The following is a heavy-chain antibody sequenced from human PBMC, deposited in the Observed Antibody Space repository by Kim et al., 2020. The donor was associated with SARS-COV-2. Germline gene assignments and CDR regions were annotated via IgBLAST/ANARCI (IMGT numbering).Heavy chain of an antibody. D-gene: IGHD3-10*01. J-gene: IGHJ5*02. CDR3: ARLVLGEYNWFDP. Sequence: YSPSFQGQVTISADKSISTAYLQWSSLKASDTAMYYWARLVLGEYNWFDPWGQGTLVTVSS. V-gene: IGHV5-51*01.